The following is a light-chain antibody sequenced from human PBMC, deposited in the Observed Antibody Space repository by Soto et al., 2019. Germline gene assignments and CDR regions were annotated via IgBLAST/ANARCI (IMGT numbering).Light chain of an antibody. Sequence: EIVLTQSPGTLSLSPGERATLSCRASQSVSSSYLAWYQQKPGQAPRLLIYGASSRATGIPDRFSGSGSGTDFTLTISRLEPEDFAVYYCQQYGSSPKTFGKGTRMKMK. CDR3: QQYGSSPKT. CDR1: QSVSSSY. CDR2: GAS. V-gene: IGKV3-20*01. J-gene: IGKJ5*01.